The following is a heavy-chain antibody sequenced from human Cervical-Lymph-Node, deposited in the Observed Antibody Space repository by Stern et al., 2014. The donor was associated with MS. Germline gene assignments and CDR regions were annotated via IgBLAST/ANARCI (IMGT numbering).Heavy chain of an antibody. CDR1: GFTFNRYW. Sequence: EVQLVQSGGDLVQPGGSLRISCAGSGFTFNRYWMHWVRQAPGKGPVWVSRIDRDGSTTTYADSAKGRFTISRDNAKNMLYLQMNSLGAEDTAVYYCARGQYYSDNTGMRYFDHWGQGTRVTVSS. V-gene: IGHV3-74*03. CDR2: IDRDGSTT. J-gene: IGHJ4*02. D-gene: IGHD3-22*01. CDR3: ARGQYYSDNTGMRYFDH.